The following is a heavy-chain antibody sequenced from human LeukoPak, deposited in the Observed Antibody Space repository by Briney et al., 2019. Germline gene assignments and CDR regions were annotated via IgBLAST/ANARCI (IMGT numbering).Heavy chain of an antibody. CDR1: GGTFSSYA. V-gene: IGHV1-69*06. CDR2: IIPIFGTA. J-gene: IGHJ3*02. D-gene: IGHD6-19*01. Sequence: ASVKVSCKASGGTFSSYAISWVRQAPGQGLECMGGIIPIFGTANYAQEFQGRVTITADKSTSTAYMELSSLRSEDTAVYYCARDSMAGTVDAFDIWGQGTMVTVSS. CDR3: ARDSMAGTVDAFDI.